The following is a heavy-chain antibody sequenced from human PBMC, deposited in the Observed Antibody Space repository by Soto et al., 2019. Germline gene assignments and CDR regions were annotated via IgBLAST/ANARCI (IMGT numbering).Heavy chain of an antibody. J-gene: IGHJ4*02. CDR3: EKERAYSYGYPFDY. V-gene: IGHV3-23*01. D-gene: IGHD5-18*01. CDR2: ISGGGDST. CDR1: GFTFSSYA. Sequence: GGSLRLSCAASGFTFSSYAMSWVRQAPGKGLEWVSAISGGGDSTYYADSVKGRFTISRDNSKNTLYLQMNSLRAEDTAVYYCEKERAYSYGYPFDYWGQGTLVTVSS.